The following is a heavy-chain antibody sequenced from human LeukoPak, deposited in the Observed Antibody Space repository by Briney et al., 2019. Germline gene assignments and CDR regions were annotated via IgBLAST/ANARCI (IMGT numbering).Heavy chain of an antibody. D-gene: IGHD2/OR15-2a*01. Sequence: SLTCAISVHSDPRNSAAWNSVSQSPSRVLEWQGRTYYRSKWYNDYAVSVKGRITISAHTSKHHFSLQLNSVTPDDTAVYHCASSISGLGDWGQGTLVTVSS. CDR1: VHSDPRNSAA. J-gene: IGHJ4*02. V-gene: IGHV6-1*01. CDR3: ASSISGLGD. CDR2: TYYRSKWYN.